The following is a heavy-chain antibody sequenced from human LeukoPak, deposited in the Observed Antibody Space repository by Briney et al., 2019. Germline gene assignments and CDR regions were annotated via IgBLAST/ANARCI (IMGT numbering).Heavy chain of an antibody. Sequence: SETLSLTCAVSGGSISSSNWWSWVRQPPGKGLEWIGEIYHSGSTNYNPSLKSRVTISVDKSKNQFSLKLSSVTAADTAVYYCARHIPQYSSSDGYYYYMDVWGKGTTVTVSS. CDR1: GGSISSSNW. CDR2: IYHSGST. D-gene: IGHD6-6*01. V-gene: IGHV4-4*02. CDR3: ARHIPQYSSSDGYYYYMDV. J-gene: IGHJ6*03.